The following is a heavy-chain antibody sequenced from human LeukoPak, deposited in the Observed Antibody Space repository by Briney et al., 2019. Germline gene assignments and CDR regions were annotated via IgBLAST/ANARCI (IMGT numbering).Heavy chain of an antibody. J-gene: IGHJ4*02. Sequence: PSETLSLTCAVSGYSISSGYYWGWILQPPGKGLEWIGSIYHSGSTYHNPSLKSRVTISVDTSKNQFSLKLSSVTAADTAVYYCARREGATMTEYFDYWGQGTLVTVSS. CDR3: ARREGATMTEYFDY. V-gene: IGHV4-38-2*01. D-gene: IGHD1-26*01. CDR2: IYHSGST. CDR1: GYSISSGYY.